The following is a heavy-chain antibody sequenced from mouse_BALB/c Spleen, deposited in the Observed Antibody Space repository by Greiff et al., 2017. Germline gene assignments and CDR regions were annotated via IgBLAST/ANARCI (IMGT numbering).Heavy chain of an antibody. Sequence: VQLQQSGAGLVRPGVSVMLSCQGSGYTFNDYAMPWVKQSHAKSVEWVGVISTYYGDASYDQKFKGKATMTVDKSSRTAYMELARLTSEDTAIDNCARGSSGYDAMDYWGQGTSVTVSA. CDR2: ISTYYGDA. CDR1: GYTFNDYA. J-gene: IGHJ4*01. CDR3: ARGSSGYDAMDY. V-gene: IGHV1S137*01. D-gene: IGHD3-1*01.